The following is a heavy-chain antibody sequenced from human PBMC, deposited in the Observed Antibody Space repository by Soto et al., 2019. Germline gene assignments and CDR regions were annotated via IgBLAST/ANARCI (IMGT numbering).Heavy chain of an antibody. Sequence: PSETLSLTCTVSGGSISSGDYYWSWIRQHPGKGLEWIGYIYYSGSTYYNPSLKSRVTISVDTSKNQFSLKLSSVTAADTAVYYCARDEIAAAVGAFDLWGQGTMVTVSS. CDR3: ARDEIAAAVGAFDL. J-gene: IGHJ3*01. D-gene: IGHD6-13*01. CDR2: IYYSGST. CDR1: GGSISSGDYY. V-gene: IGHV4-31*03.